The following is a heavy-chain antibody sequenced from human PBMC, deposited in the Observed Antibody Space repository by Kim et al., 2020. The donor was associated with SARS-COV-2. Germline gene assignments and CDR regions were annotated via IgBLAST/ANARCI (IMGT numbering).Heavy chain of an antibody. J-gene: IGHJ4*02. CDR2: ISGSGGTT. D-gene: IGHD3-16*01. V-gene: IGHV3-23*01. CDR3: AKDGLYRDYVYRRGSYFYS. CDR1: GFTFSTYA. Sequence: GGSLRLSCAASGFTFSTYAMSWVRLAPGKGLEWVSTISGSGGTTYYADSVKGRFTISRDNSKNTLDLQINNLRAEDTAIYYCAKDGLYRDYVYRRGSYFYSWGQGTLVTVSS.